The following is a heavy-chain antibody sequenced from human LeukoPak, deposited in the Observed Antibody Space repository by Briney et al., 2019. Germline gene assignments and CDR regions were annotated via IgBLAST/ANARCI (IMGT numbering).Heavy chain of an antibody. Sequence: GASVKVSCKASGYTFTGYYMHWVRQAPGQGLEWMGWINPNSGGTNYAQKFQGRVTMTRDTSISTAYMELSRLRSDDTAVYYCARVSSGWYEEFDYWGQGTLVTVSS. CDR2: INPNSGGT. V-gene: IGHV1-2*02. D-gene: IGHD6-19*01. J-gene: IGHJ4*02. CDR1: GYTFTGYY. CDR3: ARVSSGWYEEFDY.